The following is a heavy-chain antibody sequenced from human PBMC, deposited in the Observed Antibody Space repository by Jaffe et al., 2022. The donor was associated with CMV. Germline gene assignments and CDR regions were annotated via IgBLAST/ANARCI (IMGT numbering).Heavy chain of an antibody. J-gene: IGHJ4*02. D-gene: IGHD1-26*01. V-gene: IGHV3-23*01. CDR1: GFTFSSYA. CDR3: AKDSSTLEWELLFSSDYFDY. Sequence: VQLLESGGGLVQPGGSLRLSCAASGFTFSSYAMSWVRQAPGKGLERISVISGNGASTYYTDSVKGRFTISRDDSKDTLYLQMDSLRAEDTAVYYCAKDSSTLEWELLFSSDYFDYWGQGTLVTVSS. CDR2: ISGNGAST.